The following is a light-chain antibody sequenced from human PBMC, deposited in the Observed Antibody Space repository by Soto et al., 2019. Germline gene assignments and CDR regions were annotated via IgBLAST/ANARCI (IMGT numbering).Light chain of an antibody. CDR3: QQYNNWPPGT. CDR2: HAS. J-gene: IGKJ1*01. Sequence: EIVLTQSPATLSVSPGESATLSCRASRSVTGNLAWFQHKPGQAPRLLIYHASIRATGVPARFSGSGSGTDFTLTISSLQSEDFALYYCQQYNNWPPGTFGQGTKVEIK. V-gene: IGKV3-15*01. CDR1: RSVTGN.